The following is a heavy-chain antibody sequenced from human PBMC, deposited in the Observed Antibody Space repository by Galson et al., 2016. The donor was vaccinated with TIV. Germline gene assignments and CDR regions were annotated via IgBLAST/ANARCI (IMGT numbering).Heavy chain of an antibody. CDR1: GGSFNRYY. J-gene: IGHJ3*01. Sequence: ETLSLTCEVYGGSFNRYYWTWIRQPPGKGLEWIGQINHRGSTKYNPPLNSRVTISVDTSKIQFSLKMTSMTAADTAVYYCASPFPGGDDFWSAYYDAFDVWGQGTMVTVSS. CDR3: ASPFPGGDDFWSAYYDAFDV. V-gene: IGHV4-34*01. D-gene: IGHD3-3*01. CDR2: INHRGST.